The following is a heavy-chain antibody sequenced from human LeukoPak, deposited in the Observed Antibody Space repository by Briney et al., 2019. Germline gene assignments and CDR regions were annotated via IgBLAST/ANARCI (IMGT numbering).Heavy chain of an antibody. D-gene: IGHD1-26*01. Sequence: GGSLRLSCSASGFPFSSYAMHWVRQAPGKGLEYVSAISSNGGSTYYADSVKGRFTISRDNAKNSLYLQMNGLRAEDTAVYYCAREGPGIVGATIWLWGQGTLVTVSS. J-gene: IGHJ4*02. CDR3: AREGPGIVGATIWL. CDR2: ISSNGGST. CDR1: GFPFSSYA. V-gene: IGHV3-64*04.